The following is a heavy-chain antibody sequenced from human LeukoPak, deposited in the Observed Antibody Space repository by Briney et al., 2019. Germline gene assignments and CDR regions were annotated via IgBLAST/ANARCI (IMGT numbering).Heavy chain of an antibody. J-gene: IGHJ3*02. CDR3: ARAGGSGYNDAFDI. Sequence: GGSLRLSCAASGFSFSSNSMSWVRQAPGKGLEWVSSISSSSSYIYYADSVKGRFTISRDNAKNSLYLQMNSLRAEDTAVYYCARAGGSGYNDAFDIWGQGTMVTVSS. CDR2: ISSSSSYI. D-gene: IGHD3-22*01. V-gene: IGHV3-21*01. CDR1: GFSFSSNS.